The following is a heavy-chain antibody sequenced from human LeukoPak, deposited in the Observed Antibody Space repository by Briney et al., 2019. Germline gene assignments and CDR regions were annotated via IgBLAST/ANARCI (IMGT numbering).Heavy chain of an antibody. CDR2: VHYTWNT. CDR1: GDSIGSYH. V-gene: IGHV4-59*01. D-gene: IGHD5/OR15-5a*01. Sequence: NPSETLSLTCSVSGDSIGSYHWSWIRQPPGKGLEWIGHVHYTWNTKYNPSLTGRVSISLDRSKNQFALSLSSLTAADTAVYYCARVASKGGMDVWGQGTTVIVSS. J-gene: IGHJ6*02. CDR3: ARVASKGGMDV.